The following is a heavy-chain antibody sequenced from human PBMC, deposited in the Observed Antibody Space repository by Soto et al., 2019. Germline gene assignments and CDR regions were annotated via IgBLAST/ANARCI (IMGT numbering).Heavy chain of an antibody. J-gene: IGHJ5*02. Sequence: KPSETLSLTCTVSGGSIRVQSYYWTWIRQTPGKGLEWVGSSYYSGTSYFNPALKGRVTISVDTSTNQFSLRLTSVTAADTAVYYCTRRYNWNDYYFDPWGRGTLVTVSS. CDR1: GGSIRVQSYY. D-gene: IGHD1-20*01. CDR3: TRRYNWNDYYFDP. CDR2: SYYSGTS. V-gene: IGHV4-39*01.